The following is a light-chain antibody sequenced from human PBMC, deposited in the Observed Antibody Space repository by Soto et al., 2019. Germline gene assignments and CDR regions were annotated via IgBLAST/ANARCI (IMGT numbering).Light chain of an antibody. CDR3: QQYYSSPLT. CDR1: QSVFYTSVNKDY. Sequence: DIVMTQSPDSLAVSLGERATINCKASQSVFYTSVNKDYLAWYQHKEGQPPKLLIYWASTRESGVPDRFSGSGSGTDFTLTIRNLQAEDVAVYYCQQYYSSPLTFGGGTKVQIK. J-gene: IGKJ4*01. CDR2: WAS. V-gene: IGKV4-1*01.